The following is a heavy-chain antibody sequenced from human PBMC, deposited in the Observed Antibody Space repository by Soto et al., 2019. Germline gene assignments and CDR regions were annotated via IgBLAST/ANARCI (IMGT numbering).Heavy chain of an antibody. D-gene: IGHD3-3*01. CDR2: IYNSGIT. J-gene: IGHJ5*02. CDR1: DGSISTGDYS. Sequence: QVLLQESGPGLMKPSPTLSLTCTVSDGSISTGDYSWSWVRQSPGTCMLWIGHIYNSGITYYNPSLKIRVMISEDTSRNRFSLKLNSLTAADRAVYFCARGVTVFGPISRFWFDPWGQGTLVTVSS. CDR3: ARGVTVFGPISRFWFDP. V-gene: IGHV4-30-4*01.